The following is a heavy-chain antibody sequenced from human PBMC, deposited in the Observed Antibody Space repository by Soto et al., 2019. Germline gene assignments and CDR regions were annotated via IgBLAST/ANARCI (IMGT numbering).Heavy chain of an antibody. CDR1: GGSISSYY. CDR3: ARRSEGGTVTIMDV. V-gene: IGHV4-59*08. Sequence: SETLSLTCTVSGGSISSYYWSWIRQPPGKGLEWIGYIYYSGSTNYNPSLKSRVTISVDTSKNQFSLKLSSVTAADTAVYYCARRSEGGTVTIMDVWGKGTTVTVSS. D-gene: IGHD4-17*01. J-gene: IGHJ6*03. CDR2: IYYSGST.